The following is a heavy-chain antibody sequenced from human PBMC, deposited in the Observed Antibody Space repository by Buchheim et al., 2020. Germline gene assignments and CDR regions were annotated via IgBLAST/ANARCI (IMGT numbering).Heavy chain of an antibody. CDR2: IIPILGIA. Sequence: QVQLVQSGAEVKKPGSSAKVSCKASGGTFSSYAISWVRQAPGQGLEWMGRIIPILGIANYAQKFQGRVTITADKSTSTAYMELSSLRSEDTAVYYCARIRYCSSTSCYRGMDVWGQGTT. CDR1: GGTFSSYA. V-gene: IGHV1-69*04. D-gene: IGHD2-2*01. CDR3: ARIRYCSSTSCYRGMDV. J-gene: IGHJ6*02.